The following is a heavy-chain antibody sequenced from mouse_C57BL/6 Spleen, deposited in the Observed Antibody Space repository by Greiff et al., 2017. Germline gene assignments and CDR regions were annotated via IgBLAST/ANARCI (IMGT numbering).Heavy chain of an antibody. CDR3: ARRHYAWFAY. V-gene: IGHV1-80*01. Sequence: VQLQQPGAELVKPGASVKLSCKASGYAFSSYWMNWVKQRPGKGLEWIGQIYPGDGDTNYNGKFKGKATLTADKSSSTAYMQLSSLTSEDSAVYLCARRHYAWFAYWGQGTLVTVSA. CDR2: IYPGDGDT. CDR1: GYAFSSYW. D-gene: IGHD1-2*01. J-gene: IGHJ3*01.